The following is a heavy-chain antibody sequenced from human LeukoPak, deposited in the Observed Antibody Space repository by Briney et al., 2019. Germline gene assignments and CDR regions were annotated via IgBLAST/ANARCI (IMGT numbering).Heavy chain of an antibody. CDR1: GGSISSSSYY. V-gene: IGHV4-39*07. J-gene: IGHJ6*02. CDR2: IYYSGST. D-gene: IGHD3-9*01. Sequence: SETLSLTCTVSGGSISSSSYYWGWIRQPPGKGLEWIGSIYYSGSTYYNPSLKSRVTISVDTSKNQFSLKPSSVTAADTAVYYCARRLYLTPYGMDVWGQGTTVTVSS. CDR3: ARRLYLTPYGMDV.